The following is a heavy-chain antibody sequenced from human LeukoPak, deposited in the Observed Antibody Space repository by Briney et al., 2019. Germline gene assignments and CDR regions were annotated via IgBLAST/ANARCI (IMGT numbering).Heavy chain of an antibody. D-gene: IGHD6-13*01. CDR1: GYTFTSYY. CDR3: ARAIAAAGAQYFLH. J-gene: IGHJ1*01. CDR2: IYTSDGSA. V-gene: IGHV1-46*01. Sequence: GASVKVSCKASGYTFTSYYMHWVRQAPGQEPGWMGIIYTSDGSARYAQKFQGRVTMTRDTSTGTVYMELSSLRSEDTAVYYCARAIAAAGAQYFLHWGKGPLVSASS.